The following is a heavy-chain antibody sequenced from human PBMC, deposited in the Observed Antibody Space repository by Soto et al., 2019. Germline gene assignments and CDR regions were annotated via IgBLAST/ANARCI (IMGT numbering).Heavy chain of an antibody. CDR3: ARRIEGSSWNL. D-gene: IGHD6-13*01. J-gene: IGHJ4*02. CDR2: IYPGDSDT. CDR1: GYSFTTYW. V-gene: IGHV5-51*01. Sequence: GESLKISCKGSGYSFTTYWIGWVRQMPGKGLEWMGIIYPGDSDTKYSPSFQGQVTFSADKSTSTAYLQWSSLKASDTAMYYCARRIEGSSWNLWGQGTLVTVSS.